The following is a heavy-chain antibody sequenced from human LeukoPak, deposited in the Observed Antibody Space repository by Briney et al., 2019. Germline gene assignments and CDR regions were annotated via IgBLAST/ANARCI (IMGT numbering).Heavy chain of an antibody. CDR3: ARGRRGSSLGAYYFDH. D-gene: IGHD6-6*01. J-gene: IGHJ4*02. Sequence: GGSLRLSCAASGFTFSSYWMSWVRQAPGKGLEWVANIKQDGSEKYYVDSVKGRFTISRDNAKNSLYLQMNSLRAEDTAVYYCARGRRGSSLGAYYFDHWGQGTLVTVSS. CDR2: IKQDGSEK. CDR1: GFTFSSYW. V-gene: IGHV3-7*03.